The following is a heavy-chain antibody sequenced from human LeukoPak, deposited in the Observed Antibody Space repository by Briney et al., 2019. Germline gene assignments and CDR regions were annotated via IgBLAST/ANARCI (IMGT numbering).Heavy chain of an antibody. CDR3: ARLGLEVGGPNWFDP. CDR2: IKRDGSQK. Sequence: GGSLRLSCAAPGFSFSSNWMGWVRQAPGKGLEWVVHIKRDGSQKYYLDSVKGRFTISRDNAKNSLYLQTNSLRVEDTAVYYCARLGLEVGGPNWFDPWGQGTLVTVSS. J-gene: IGHJ5*02. V-gene: IGHV3-7*01. CDR1: GFSFSSNW. D-gene: IGHD1-1*01.